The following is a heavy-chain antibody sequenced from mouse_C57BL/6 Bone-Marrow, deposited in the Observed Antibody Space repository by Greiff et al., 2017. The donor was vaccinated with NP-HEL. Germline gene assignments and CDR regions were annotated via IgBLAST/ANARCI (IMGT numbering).Heavy chain of an antibody. V-gene: IGHV1-4*01. D-gene: IGHD1-1*01. CDR3: ARSGYYGSSLDY. J-gene: IGHJ2*01. CDR2: INPSSGYT. Sequence: VQLQQSGAELARPGASVKMSCKASGYTFTSYTMHWVKQRPGQGLAWIGYINPSSGYTKYNQKFKDKATLTADKSSSTAYMQLSSLTSEDSAVYYCARSGYYGSSLDYWGQGTTLTVSS. CDR1: GYTFTSYT.